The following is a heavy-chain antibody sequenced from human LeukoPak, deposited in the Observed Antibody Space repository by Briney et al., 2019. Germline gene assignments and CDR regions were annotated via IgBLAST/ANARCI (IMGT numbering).Heavy chain of an antibody. Sequence: GESLKIPCTGSGYTFKYYWIGWVRQMPGKGLEWMGIIYPDDSDTNYGPSFQGQVTISADKSISTAYLQWSSLKASDTAMYYCARWTTGTTHWFDWGQGTLVTVSS. D-gene: IGHD1-1*01. CDR1: GYTFKYYW. CDR2: IYPDDSDT. J-gene: IGHJ4*02. CDR3: ARWTTGTTHWFD. V-gene: IGHV5-51*01.